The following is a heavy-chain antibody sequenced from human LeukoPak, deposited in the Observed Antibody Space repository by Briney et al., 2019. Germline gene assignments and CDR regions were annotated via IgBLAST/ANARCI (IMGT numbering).Heavy chain of an antibody. D-gene: IGHD3-3*01. CDR2: IYYSGST. CDR1: GGSISSGGYY. J-gene: IGHJ3*02. Sequence: SETLSLTCTVSGGSISSGGYYWGWIRQHPGKGLEWIGYIYYSGSTYYNPSLKSRVTISVDTSKNQFSLKLSSVTAADTAVYYCARVNRVVRSPCAFDIWGQGTMVTVSS. CDR3: ARVNRVVRSPCAFDI. V-gene: IGHV4-31*03.